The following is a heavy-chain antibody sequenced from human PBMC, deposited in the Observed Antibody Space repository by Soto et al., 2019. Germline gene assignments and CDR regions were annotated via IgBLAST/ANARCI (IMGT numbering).Heavy chain of an antibody. Sequence: QVQLQQSGPGLVKPSQTLSLTCAISGDSVSSNSAAWNWIRQSPSRGLEWLGRTYYRSKWYNDYAVSVKSRITINPDTSKNQFSLQLNSVTPEDTAVYYCARDNRGLGEYYDFWSGYYYYGMDVWGQGTTVTVSS. CDR1: GDSVSSNSAA. J-gene: IGHJ6*02. CDR3: ARDNRGLGEYYDFWSGYYYYGMDV. CDR2: TYYRSKWYN. V-gene: IGHV6-1*01. D-gene: IGHD3-3*01.